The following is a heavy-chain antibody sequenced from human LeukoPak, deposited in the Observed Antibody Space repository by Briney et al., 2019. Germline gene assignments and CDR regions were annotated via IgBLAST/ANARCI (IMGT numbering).Heavy chain of an antibody. CDR3: ARVDTISGEVTQYNTDIPY. D-gene: IGHD3-3*01. Sequence: GASVKVSCKASGYTFTGYYMHWVRQAPGQGLEWMGWINPNSGGTNYAQKFQGRVTMTRDTSISTAYMELSRLRSDDTAVYYCARVDTISGEVTQYNTDIPYWGQGTLVTVSS. CDR1: GYTFTGYY. CDR2: INPNSGGT. J-gene: IGHJ4*02. V-gene: IGHV1-2*02.